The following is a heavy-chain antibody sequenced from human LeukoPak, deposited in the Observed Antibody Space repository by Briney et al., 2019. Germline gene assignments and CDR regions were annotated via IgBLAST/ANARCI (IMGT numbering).Heavy chain of an antibody. CDR1: GGSISSSSYY. D-gene: IGHD2/OR15-2a*01. CDR3: ASRIKDDYCYYYYMDV. Sequence: SETLSLTCTVSGGSISSSSYYWGWIRQPPGKGLEWIGSIYYSGSTYYNPSLKSRVTISVDTSKNQFSRKWSSVTAADTALYYWASRIKDDYCYYYYMDVWGKGTTVTVSS. V-gene: IGHV4-39*01. CDR2: IYYSGST. J-gene: IGHJ6*03.